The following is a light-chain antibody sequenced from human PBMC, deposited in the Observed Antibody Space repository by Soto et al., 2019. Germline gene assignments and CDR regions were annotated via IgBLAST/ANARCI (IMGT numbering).Light chain of an antibody. J-gene: IGLJ2*01. CDR1: SGDIGGYNL. CDR2: DVS. V-gene: IGLV2-14*01. Sequence: QSVLTQPASVSGSPGQSITISCTGTSGDIGGYNLVSWYQQHPGKAPKLMIYDVSNRPSGVSNRFSGSKSGNTASLTISGLQAEDAADYYCSAYTSSSTLVFGGGTKLTVL. CDR3: SAYTSSSTLV.